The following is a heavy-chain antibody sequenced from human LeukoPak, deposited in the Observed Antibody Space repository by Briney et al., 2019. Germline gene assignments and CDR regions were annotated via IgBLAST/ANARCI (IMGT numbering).Heavy chain of an antibody. J-gene: IGHJ4*02. CDR1: GYTFTSFY. Sequence: GASVKVSCKASGYTFTSFYIHWVRQAPGQGLEWMGIINPSGGSTSYAQKFQGRVTMTRDTSTSTVYVELSSLRSEDTAVYYCARGPMVRGVTTPPAYWGQGTLVTVSS. D-gene: IGHD3-10*01. V-gene: IGHV1-46*01. CDR3: ARGPMVRGVTTPPAY. CDR2: INPSGGST.